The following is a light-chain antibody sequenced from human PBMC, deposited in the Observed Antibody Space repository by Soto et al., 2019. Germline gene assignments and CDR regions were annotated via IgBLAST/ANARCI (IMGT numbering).Light chain of an antibody. Sequence: DIVLTQSPDSLAVSLGERATISCRSSQNVLHNSDNKNRLAWYQQRPGQPPNLLLYWASTRGSGVPDRFVGSGSGTDFTLTINDLQAEDVAVYYCQQFFDTPYTFGQGTKLEIK. CDR3: QQFFDTPYT. CDR2: WAS. CDR1: QNVLHNSDNKNR. J-gene: IGKJ2*01. V-gene: IGKV4-1*01.